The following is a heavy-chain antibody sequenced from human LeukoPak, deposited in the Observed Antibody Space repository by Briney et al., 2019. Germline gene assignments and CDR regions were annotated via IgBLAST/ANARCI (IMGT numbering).Heavy chain of an antibody. J-gene: IGHJ4*02. D-gene: IGHD2-21*02. V-gene: IGHV1-46*01. CDR3: ARDEGGTAVRYYFDY. CDR2: INPSGGST. Sequence: ASAKVSCKASGSTFTSFYMHWVRQAPGQGLEWMGIINPSGGSTSYAQKFQGRVTMTRDTSTSTVYMELSSLRSEDTAVYYCARDEGGTAVRYYFDYWGQGTLVTASS. CDR1: GSTFTSFY.